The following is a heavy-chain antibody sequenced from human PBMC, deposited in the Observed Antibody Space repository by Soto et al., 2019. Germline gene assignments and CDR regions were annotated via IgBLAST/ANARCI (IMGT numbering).Heavy chain of an antibody. CDR3: ARHPDYSNGINWFDP. CDR1: GGSISSYY. CDR2: IYYSGST. V-gene: IGHV4-59*08. Sequence: SETLSLTYTVSGGSISSYYWSWIRQPPGKGLEWIGYIYYSGSTNYNPSLKSRVTISVDTSKNQFSLKLSSVTAADTAVYYCARHPDYSNGINWFDPWGQGTLVTVSS. J-gene: IGHJ5*02. D-gene: IGHD4-4*01.